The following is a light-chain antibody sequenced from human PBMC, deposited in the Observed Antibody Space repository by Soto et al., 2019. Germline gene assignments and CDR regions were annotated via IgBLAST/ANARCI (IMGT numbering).Light chain of an antibody. V-gene: IGKV3-20*01. CDR1: QSVSSN. Sequence: EIVLTQSPATLSLSPGERATLSCRASQSVSSNLAWYQQKPGQAPRLLIYGASTRATGIPVRFSGSGSGTDFTLTISRLEHEDFAVYYCQHYGSSQWTFGQGTKVDI. CDR2: GAS. J-gene: IGKJ1*01. CDR3: QHYGSSQWT.